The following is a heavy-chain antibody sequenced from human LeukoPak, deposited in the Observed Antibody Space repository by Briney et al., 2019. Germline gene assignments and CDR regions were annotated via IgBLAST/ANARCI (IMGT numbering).Heavy chain of an antibody. D-gene: IGHD2-8*01. CDR3: ARDRLTNDAFDI. CDR2: INSDGSGT. V-gene: IGHV3-74*01. CDR1: GFTFNSYW. J-gene: IGHJ3*02. Sequence: GGSLGTSCAASGFTFNSYWMHWVRQAPGKGLVWVSRINSDGSGTSDAGFVKGRFTISRDNSKNTLYLQMNSLRAEDTAMYYCARDRLTNDAFDIWGQGTMVTVSS.